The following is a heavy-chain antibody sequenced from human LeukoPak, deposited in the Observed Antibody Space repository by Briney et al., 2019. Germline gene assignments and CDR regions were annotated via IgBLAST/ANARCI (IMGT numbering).Heavy chain of an antibody. Sequence: GGSLRLSCAASGFTFSSYAMHWVRQAPGKGLEWVAVISHDGSNKYYADSVKGRFTISRDNSKNTLYLQMNSLRAEDTAVYYRARDYGDYYFDYWGQGTLVTVSS. CDR3: ARDYGDYYFDY. J-gene: IGHJ4*02. V-gene: IGHV3-30*04. D-gene: IGHD4-17*01. CDR2: ISHDGSNK. CDR1: GFTFSSYA.